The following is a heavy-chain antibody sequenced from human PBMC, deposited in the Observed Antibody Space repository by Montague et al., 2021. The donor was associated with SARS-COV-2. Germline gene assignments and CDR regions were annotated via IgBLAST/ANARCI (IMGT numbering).Heavy chain of an antibody. CDR2: ISDSWST. V-gene: IGHV4-59*08. CDR3: ARHYSATLSAVY. Sequence: SETLSLTCTVSGGSISSFYWSWFRQPPGKGLDWIGYISDSWSTNYNPSLTSRVTISVDTSKNQFPLKLNSVTAADTAAYYCARHYSATLSAVYWGQGTPVTVSS. CDR1: GGSISSFY. D-gene: IGHD4-11*01. J-gene: IGHJ4*02.